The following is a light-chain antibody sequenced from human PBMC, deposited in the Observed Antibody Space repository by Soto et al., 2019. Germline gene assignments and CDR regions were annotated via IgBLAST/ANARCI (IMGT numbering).Light chain of an antibody. CDR2: AAS. V-gene: IGKV1-39*01. Sequence: DIQMTQSPSSLSASVGDRVTITCRASQSISSYLNWYQQKPGKEPKLLIYAASSLQSGVPSRFSGSGSGTDFTLTISSLQPEDFATYYCQQSYSTTWTFGQGTKVEIK. J-gene: IGKJ1*01. CDR1: QSISSY. CDR3: QQSYSTTWT.